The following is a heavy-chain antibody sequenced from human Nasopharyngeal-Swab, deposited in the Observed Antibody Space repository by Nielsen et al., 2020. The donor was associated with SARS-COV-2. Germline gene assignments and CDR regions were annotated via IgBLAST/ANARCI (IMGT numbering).Heavy chain of an antibody. CDR3: APSSGWYYFDH. D-gene: IGHD6-19*01. V-gene: IGHV3-48*03. Sequence: GGSLRLSCAASGFTFSSYEMNWVRQAPGKGLEWVSYISSSGSTIYYADSVKGRFTISRDNVKNSLYLQMNSLRAEDTAVYYCAPSSGWYYFDHWGQGTLVTVSS. CDR2: ISSSGSTI. CDR1: GFTFSSYE. J-gene: IGHJ4*02.